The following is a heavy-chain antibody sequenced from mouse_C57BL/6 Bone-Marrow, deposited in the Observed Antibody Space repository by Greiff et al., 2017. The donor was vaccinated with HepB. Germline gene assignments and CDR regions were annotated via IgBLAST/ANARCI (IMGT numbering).Heavy chain of an antibody. D-gene: IGHD2-2*01. CDR1: GFTFSSYA. CDR3: AREGVTTYYFDY. J-gene: IGHJ2*01. Sequence: EVQLVESGGGLVKPGGSLKLSCAASGFTFSSYAMPWVRQTPEKRLEWVATISDGGSYTYYPDNVKGRFTISRDNAKNNLYLQMSHLKSEDTAMNYCAREGVTTYYFDYWGQGTTLTVSS. V-gene: IGHV5-4*01. CDR2: ISDGGSYT.